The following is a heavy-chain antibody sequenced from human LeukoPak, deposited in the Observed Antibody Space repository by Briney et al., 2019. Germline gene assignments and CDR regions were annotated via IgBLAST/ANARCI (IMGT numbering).Heavy chain of an antibody. Sequence: SETLSLTCTVSGGSISSYYWSWIRQPPGKGLEWIGYIYYSGSTNYNPSLKSRVTISVDTSKNQFSLKLSSVTAADTAVYYCARVTSSGYSGYFDYWGQGTLVTVSS. D-gene: IGHD3-22*01. CDR3: ARVTSSGYSGYFDY. CDR2: IYYSGST. V-gene: IGHV4-59*01. CDR1: GGSISSYY. J-gene: IGHJ4*02.